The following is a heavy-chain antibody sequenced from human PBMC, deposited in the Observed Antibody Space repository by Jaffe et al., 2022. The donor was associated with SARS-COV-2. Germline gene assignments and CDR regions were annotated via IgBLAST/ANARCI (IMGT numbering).Heavy chain of an antibody. D-gene: IGHD5-18*01. CDR3: ARGIQLWTTIDY. V-gene: IGHV3-30-3*01. Sequence: QVQLVESGGGVVQPGRSLRLSCAASGFTFSSYAMHWVRQAPGKGLEWVAVISYDGSNKYYADSVKGRFTISRDNSKNTLYLQMNSLRAEDTAVYYCARGIQLWTTIDYWGQGTLVTVSS. CDR1: GFTFSSYA. J-gene: IGHJ4*02. CDR2: ISYDGSNK.